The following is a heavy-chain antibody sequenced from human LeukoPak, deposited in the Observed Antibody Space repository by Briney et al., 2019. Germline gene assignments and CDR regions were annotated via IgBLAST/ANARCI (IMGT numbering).Heavy chain of an antibody. CDR3: ARDFFAFGGVIALLDY. Sequence: GGSLRLSCAASGFTFSSNWMSWVRQAPGKGLEWVANIKLDGSEKYYVDSVKGRFTISRDNAKKSLYLQMNSLRDEDTAVYYCARDFFAFGGVIALLDYWGQGTLVTVSS. V-gene: IGHV3-7*01. CDR1: GFTFSSNW. J-gene: IGHJ4*02. D-gene: IGHD3-16*02. CDR2: IKLDGSEK.